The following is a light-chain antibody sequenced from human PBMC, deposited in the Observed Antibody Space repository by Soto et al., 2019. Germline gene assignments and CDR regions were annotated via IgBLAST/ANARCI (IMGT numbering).Light chain of an antibody. CDR3: QQSYSIFPIT. J-gene: IGKJ5*01. CDR1: QSISNN. V-gene: IGKV1-39*01. Sequence: DIQMTQSPSSLSASVGDRVTITCRASQSISNNLNWYQQKPGKAPNLLIYAASILQSGVPSRFSGSGSGTDFTLTISSLQPEDFATYYCQQSYSIFPITFGQGTRLEMK. CDR2: AAS.